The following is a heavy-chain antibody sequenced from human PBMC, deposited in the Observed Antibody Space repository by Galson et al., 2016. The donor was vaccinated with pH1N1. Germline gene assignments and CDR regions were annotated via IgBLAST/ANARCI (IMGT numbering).Heavy chain of an antibody. V-gene: IGHV3-30-3*01. CDR2: ISYNGHDQ. Sequence: SLRLSCAASGFTFDTFAMHWVRQNPGKGLEWVPFISYNGHDQSYANSVKGRFTVSRDNSKNTLYLQMNSLRPDDTALYYCAREDWGWQLVPSPFDYWGQGTRVTVSS. D-gene: IGHD6-6*01. CDR1: GFTFDTFA. J-gene: IGHJ4*02. CDR3: AREDWGWQLVPSPFDY.